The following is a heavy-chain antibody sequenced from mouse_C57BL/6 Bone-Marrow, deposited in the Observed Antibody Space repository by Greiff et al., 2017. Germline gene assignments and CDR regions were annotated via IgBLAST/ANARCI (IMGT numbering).Heavy chain of an antibody. CDR3: AREGIYYDHYYAMDY. Sequence: EVKVVESGGGLVQPGESLKLSCESNEYEFPSHDMSWVRKTPEKRLELVAAINSDGGSTYYPDTMERRFIISRDNTKKTLYLQMSSLRSEDTALYYCAREGIYYDHYYAMDYWGQGTSVTVSS. V-gene: IGHV5-2*01. CDR1: EYEFPSHD. D-gene: IGHD2-4*01. J-gene: IGHJ4*01. CDR2: INSDGGST.